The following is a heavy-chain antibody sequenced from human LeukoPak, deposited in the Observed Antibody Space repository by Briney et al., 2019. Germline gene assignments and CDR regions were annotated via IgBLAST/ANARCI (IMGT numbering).Heavy chain of an antibody. Sequence: GASVKVSCKASGYTFTSYGISWVRQAPGQGLEWMGWISAYNGNTNYAQKLQGRVTMTTDTSTSTAYMELRSLRSDDTAVYYCARDSPGGTYYYYGMDVWGQGTTVTVSS. CDR2: ISAYNGNT. J-gene: IGHJ6*02. D-gene: IGHD1-1*01. CDR1: GYTFTSYG. CDR3: ARDSPGGTYYYYGMDV. V-gene: IGHV1-18*01.